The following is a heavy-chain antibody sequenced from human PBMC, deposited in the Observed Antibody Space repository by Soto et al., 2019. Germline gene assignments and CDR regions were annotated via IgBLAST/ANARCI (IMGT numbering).Heavy chain of an antibody. Sequence: GGSLRLSCAASGFTFSSYAMSWVRQAPGKGLEWVSAISGSGGSTYYADSVKGRFTISRDNSKNTLYLQMNSLRAEDTAVYYCAKPTYYYDSSGYYYETYYFDYWGQGTLVTVSS. V-gene: IGHV3-23*01. CDR3: AKPTYYYDSSGYYYETYYFDY. CDR2: ISGSGGST. D-gene: IGHD3-22*01. CDR1: GFTFSSYA. J-gene: IGHJ4*02.